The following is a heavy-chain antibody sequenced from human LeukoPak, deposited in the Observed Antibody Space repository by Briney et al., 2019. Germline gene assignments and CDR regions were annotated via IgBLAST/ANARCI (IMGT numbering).Heavy chain of an antibody. V-gene: IGHV1-69*04. D-gene: IGHD2-15*01. CDR3: ARDLVGSPEVFDC. CDR1: GGMFSRYA. J-gene: IGHJ4*02. Sequence: GASVKVSCKASGGMFSRYAISWVRQAPGQGLEWMGRITPIRFIASYAQRFQGRVTITADKSTSTAYMELSSLRSEDTAVYYCARDLVGSPEVFDCWGQGSLVTVSS. CDR2: ITPIRFIA.